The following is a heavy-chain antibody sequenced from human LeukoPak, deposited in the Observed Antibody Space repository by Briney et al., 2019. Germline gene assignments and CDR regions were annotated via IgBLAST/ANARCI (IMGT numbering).Heavy chain of an antibody. V-gene: IGHV6-1*01. D-gene: IGHD6-13*01. CDR3: ARGLGSSSWPDAFDI. J-gene: IGHJ3*02. CDR1: GDSVSSNSAT. CDR2: TYYRSKWYK. Sequence: SQTLSLTCAISGDSVSSNSATWNWIRQSPSRGLEWLGRTYYRSKWYKYYAVSVKGRITINPDTSKNQFSLKLSSVTAADTAVYYCARGLGSSSWPDAFDIWGQGTMVTVSS.